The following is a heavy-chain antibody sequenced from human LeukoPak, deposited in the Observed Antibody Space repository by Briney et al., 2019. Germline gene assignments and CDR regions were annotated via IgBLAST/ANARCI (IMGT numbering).Heavy chain of an antibody. CDR2: IYYSGST. CDR1: GGSISSYY. CDR3: ARQTDLTYDFWSGYYPPYWYFDL. V-gene: IGHV4-59*08. J-gene: IGHJ2*01. Sequence: SETLSLTCTVSGGSISSYYWSWIRQPPGKGLEWIGYIYYSGSTNYNHSLKSRVTISVDPSKNQFSLKLSSVTAADTAVYYCARQTDLTYDFWSGYYPPYWYFDLWGRGTLVTVSS. D-gene: IGHD3-3*01.